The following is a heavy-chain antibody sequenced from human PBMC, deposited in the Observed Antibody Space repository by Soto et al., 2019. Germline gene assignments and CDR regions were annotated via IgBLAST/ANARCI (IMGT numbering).Heavy chain of an antibody. J-gene: IGHJ3*02. CDR2: IYNEFT. V-gene: IGHV3-66*01. CDR1: GFTVTDIY. Sequence: EVQLVESGGGLVQPGGSLRLSCVASGFTVTDIYMNWVRQAPGKGLEWVSVIYNEFTDYADSVRGRFSISTDSSTNALYLQMNSLRAEDSAVYYCVREPRGCSGGSCTIMGDAFDIWGQGTMVTVSS. D-gene: IGHD2-15*01. CDR3: VREPRGCSGGSCTIMGDAFDI.